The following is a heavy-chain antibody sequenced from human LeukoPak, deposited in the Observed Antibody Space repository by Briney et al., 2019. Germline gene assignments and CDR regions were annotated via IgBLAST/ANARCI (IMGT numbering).Heavy chain of an antibody. J-gene: IGHJ4*02. CDR3: ARGRDRARGKDILTGVEIDY. Sequence: PSETLSLTCTVSGGSISSYYWSWIRQPPGKGLEWIGYIYYSGSTNYNPSLKSRVTISVDTSKNQFSLKLSSVTAADTAVYYCARGRDRARGKDILTGVEIDYWGQGTLVTVSS. V-gene: IGHV4-59*01. CDR2: IYYSGST. D-gene: IGHD3-9*01. CDR1: GGSISSYY.